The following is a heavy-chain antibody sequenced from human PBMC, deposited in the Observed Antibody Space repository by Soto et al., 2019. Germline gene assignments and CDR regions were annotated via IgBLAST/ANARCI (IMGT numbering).Heavy chain of an antibody. J-gene: IGHJ4*02. Sequence: PGGPMRLSYTATGLNFRSYAMSWVRQAPGKGLEWVSSINDRSNYIYYADSVKGRFTISRDNAINSLYLQMNSLRPDDTAVYYCANLPSWRSSTCLDYWGRGTL. V-gene: IGHV3-21*06. CDR3: ANLPSWRSSTCLDY. CDR1: GLNFRSYA. D-gene: IGHD3-3*01. CDR2: INDRSNYI.